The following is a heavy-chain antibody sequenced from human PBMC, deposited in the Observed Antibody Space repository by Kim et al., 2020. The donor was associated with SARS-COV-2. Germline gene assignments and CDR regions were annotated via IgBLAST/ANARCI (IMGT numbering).Heavy chain of an antibody. CDR3: AKSHGSGSYYPLDFDY. Sequence: GGSLRLSCAASGFTFSSYAMHWVRQAPGKGLEWVAVIWYDGSNKYYADSVKGRFTISRDNSKNTLYLQMNSLRAEDTAVYYCAKSHGSGSYYPLDFDYWGQGTLVTVSS. D-gene: IGHD3-10*01. CDR2: IWYDGSNK. J-gene: IGHJ4*02. V-gene: IGHV3-33*06. CDR1: GFTFSSYA.